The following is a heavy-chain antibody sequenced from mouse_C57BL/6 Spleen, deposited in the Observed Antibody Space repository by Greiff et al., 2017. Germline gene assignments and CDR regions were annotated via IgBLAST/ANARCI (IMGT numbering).Heavy chain of an antibody. CDR2: IRSKSSNNAT. D-gene: IGHD1-1*01. CDR1: GFTFNTYA. Sequence: EVQLQEPGGGLVQPTGSLKLSCAASGFTFNTYAMHWVRQAPGQGLEWVARIRSKSSNNATNYDDSVKDRFTISRDNSQSMLYLQMNSLKTEDTAMDYCVRDYYCSSPWFAYWGQGTLVTVSA. CDR3: VRDYYCSSPWFAY. J-gene: IGHJ3*01. V-gene: IGHV10-3*01.